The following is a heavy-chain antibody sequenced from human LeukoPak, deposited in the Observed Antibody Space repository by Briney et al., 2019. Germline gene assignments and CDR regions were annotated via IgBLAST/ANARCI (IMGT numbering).Heavy chain of an antibody. V-gene: IGHV4-61*02. Sequence: SQTLSLTCTVSGGSISSGSYYWSWIRQPAGKGLEWIGRIYTSGSTNYNPSLKSRVTISVDTSKNQFSLKLSSVTAADTAVYYCATIAAAGTGYFDYWGQGTLVTVSS. J-gene: IGHJ4*02. CDR1: GGSISSGSYY. CDR3: ATIAAAGTGYFDY. CDR2: IYTSGST. D-gene: IGHD6-13*01.